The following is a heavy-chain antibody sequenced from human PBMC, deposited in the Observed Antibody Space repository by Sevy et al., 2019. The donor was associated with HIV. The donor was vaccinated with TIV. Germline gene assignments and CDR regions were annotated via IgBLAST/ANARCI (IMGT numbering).Heavy chain of an antibody. CDR2: ISYDGSNK. CDR1: GFTFSSYA. D-gene: IGHD3-3*01. V-gene: IGHV3-30*04. Sequence: GGSLRLSCAASGFTFSSYAMHWVRQAPGKGLEWVAVISYDGSNKYYADSVKGRFTISRDNSKNTLYLQMNSLIAEDTAVYYCARELRRFLEWLSHPAFDYWGQGTLVTVSS. CDR3: ARELRRFLEWLSHPAFDY. J-gene: IGHJ4*02.